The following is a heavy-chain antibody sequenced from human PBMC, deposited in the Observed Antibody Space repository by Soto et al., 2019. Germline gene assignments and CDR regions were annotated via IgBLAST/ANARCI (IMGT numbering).Heavy chain of an antibody. V-gene: IGHV4-59*08. Sequence: SETLSLTCTVSGGSISSYYWSWIRQPPGKGLEWIGYIYYSGSTNYNPSLKSRVTISVDTSKNQFSLKLSSVTAADTAVYYCARGRYYYGSLTNFDPWGQGTLVTVSS. D-gene: IGHD3-10*01. CDR1: GGSISSYY. J-gene: IGHJ5*02. CDR3: ARGRYYYGSLTNFDP. CDR2: IYYSGST.